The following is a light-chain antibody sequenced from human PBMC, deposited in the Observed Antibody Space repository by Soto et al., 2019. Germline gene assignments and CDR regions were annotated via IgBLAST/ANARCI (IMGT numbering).Light chain of an antibody. CDR1: SSDVGIYNY. CDR2: QVT. Sequence: LTQPASVSGSPGQSITISCTGTSSDVGIYNYVSWYQQHPGKAPKLMIYQVTNRPSGVSNRFSGSKSGNTASLTISGLQAEDEADYYCSSCTGSTNYVFGPGNKGT. J-gene: IGLJ1*01. V-gene: IGLV2-14*01. CDR3: SSCTGSTNYV.